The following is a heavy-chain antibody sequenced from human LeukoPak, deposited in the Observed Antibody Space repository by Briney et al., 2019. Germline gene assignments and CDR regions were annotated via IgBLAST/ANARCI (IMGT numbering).Heavy chain of an antibody. CDR3: ARDSPHHGYSYAPPDY. CDR1: GYTFTSYG. J-gene: IGHJ4*02. D-gene: IGHD5-18*01. CDR2: ISAYNGNI. Sequence: ASVKVSCKASGYTFTSYGISWVRQAPGQGLEWMGWISAYNGNINYAQKLQGRVTMTTDTSTSTAYMELRSLRSDDTAVYYCARDSPHHGYSYAPPDYWGQGTLVTVSS. V-gene: IGHV1-18*01.